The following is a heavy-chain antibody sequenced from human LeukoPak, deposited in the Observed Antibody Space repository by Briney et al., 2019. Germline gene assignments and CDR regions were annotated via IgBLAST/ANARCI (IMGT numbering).Heavy chain of an antibody. V-gene: IGHV4-61*02. CDR2: IYTSGST. J-gene: IGHJ5*02. Sequence: SETLSLTCTVSGGSISSGSYYWSWIRQPAGKGLEWIGRIYTSGSTNYNPSLKSRVTISVDTSKNQFSLKLSSVTAADTAVYYCARDLVGSGWYREGWFDPWGQGTLVTVSS. CDR3: ARDLVGSGWYREGWFDP. D-gene: IGHD6-19*01. CDR1: GGSISSGSYY.